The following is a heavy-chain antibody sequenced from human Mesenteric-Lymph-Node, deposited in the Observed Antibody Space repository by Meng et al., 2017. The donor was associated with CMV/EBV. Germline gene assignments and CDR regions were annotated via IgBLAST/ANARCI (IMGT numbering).Heavy chain of an antibody. V-gene: IGHV4-39*07. CDR3: ARDSLSVVDPDHYFDY. Sequence: SETLSLTCTVSGDSVSSASYHWAWIRQPPGKGLEWIGSVFYSGSTYSNPSLKSRVTMSLDTSNNQFSLKLTSVTAADTAVYYCARDSLSVVDPDHYFDYWGQGTLVTVSS. CDR2: VFYSGST. J-gene: IGHJ4*02. D-gene: IGHD2-15*01. CDR1: GDSVSSASYH.